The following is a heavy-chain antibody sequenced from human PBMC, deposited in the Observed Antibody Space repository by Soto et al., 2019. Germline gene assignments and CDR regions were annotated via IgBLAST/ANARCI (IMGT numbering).Heavy chain of an antibody. D-gene: IGHD3-22*01. CDR2: TRNKANSYTT. J-gene: IGHJ4*02. V-gene: IGHV3-72*01. Sequence: PGGSLRLSCAASGFTFSDHYMDWVRQAPGKGLEWVGRTRNKANSYTTEYAASVKGRFTISRDDSKNSLYLQMNSLKTEDTAVYYCAREAAYYDSSGYMVDYWGQGTLVTVSS. CDR3: AREAAYYDSSGYMVDY. CDR1: GFTFSDHY.